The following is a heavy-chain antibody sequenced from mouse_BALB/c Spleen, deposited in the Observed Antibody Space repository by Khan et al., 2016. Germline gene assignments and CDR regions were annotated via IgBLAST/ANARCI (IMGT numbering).Heavy chain of an antibody. D-gene: IGHD2-4*01. J-gene: IGHJ2*01. Sequence: QLEESGPGLVKPSQSLSLTCTVTGYSITSDYAWNWIRQFPGNKLEWMGYITYSGSTSYNPSLKSRISITRDTSKNQFFLQLNSVTTGDTATYYCARFDYDRGYFDYWGQGTTLTVSS. CDR2: ITYSGST. V-gene: IGHV3-2*02. CDR1: GYSITSDYA. CDR3: ARFDYDRGYFDY.